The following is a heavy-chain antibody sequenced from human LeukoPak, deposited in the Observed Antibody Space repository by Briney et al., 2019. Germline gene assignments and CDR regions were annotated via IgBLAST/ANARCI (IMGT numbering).Heavy chain of an antibody. J-gene: IGHJ3*02. V-gene: IGHV3-30*18. CDR1: GFTFSIYG. Sequence: PGGSLRLSCAASGFTFSIYGMHWVRQAPGKGLEWVAVVSYEGNNNYYGDSVKGRFTISRDNSKNTLYLQMNSLRAEDTAIYYCAKVRYSYGLADGFDIWGQGTMVTVSS. CDR3: AKVRYSYGLADGFDI. CDR2: VSYEGNNN. D-gene: IGHD5-18*01.